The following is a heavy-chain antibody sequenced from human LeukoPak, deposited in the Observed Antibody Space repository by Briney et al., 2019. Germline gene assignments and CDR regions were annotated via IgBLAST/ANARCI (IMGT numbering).Heavy chain of an antibody. CDR1: GGSINNYY. V-gene: IGHV4-59*01. CDR3: ARCPKGVYYYYMDV. CDR2: TSCSGVT. Sequence: KPSETLSLTCTVSGGSINNYYWSWIRQPPGKGLEWIGYTSCSGVTDYNPSLKSRVTISVDTSKKQFSLKLTSVTAADTAVYYCARCPKGVYYYYMDVWGKGTTVTVSS. J-gene: IGHJ6*03.